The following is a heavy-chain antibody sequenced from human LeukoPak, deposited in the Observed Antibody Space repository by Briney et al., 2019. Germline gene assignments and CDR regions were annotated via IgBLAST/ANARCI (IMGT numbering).Heavy chain of an antibody. D-gene: IGHD1-26*01. V-gene: IGHV3-23*01. CDR3: ARHDGSSFIYYVDH. J-gene: IGHJ4*01. Sequence: GGSLRLSCAASGFSVSSRAMSWVRQAPGKGLEWVSTISNSGYNTWYADSVKGRFTTSRDNSQNTLYLQMSSLRAEDTALYFCARHDGSSFIYYVDHWGHGALVTVSS. CDR2: ISNSGYNT. CDR1: GFSVSSRA.